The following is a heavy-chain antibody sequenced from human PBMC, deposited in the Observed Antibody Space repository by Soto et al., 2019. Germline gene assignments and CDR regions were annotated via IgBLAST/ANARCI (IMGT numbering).Heavy chain of an antibody. CDR2: IIPIFGTA. CDR1: GGTFSSYA. Sequence: SVKVSCKASGGTFSSYAISWVRQAPGQGLEWMGGIIPIFGTANYAQKFQGRVTITADESTSTAYMELSSLRSEDTAVYYCARSGGYSGYETYCYYGMDVWGQGTTVTVSS. D-gene: IGHD5-12*01. V-gene: IGHV1-69*13. CDR3: ARSGGYSGYETYCYYGMDV. J-gene: IGHJ6*02.